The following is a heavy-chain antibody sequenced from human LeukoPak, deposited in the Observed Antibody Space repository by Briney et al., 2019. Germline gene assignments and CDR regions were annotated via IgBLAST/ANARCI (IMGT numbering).Heavy chain of an antibody. V-gene: IGHV4-30-4*01. CDR3: ARGYHDYGGKYFDY. J-gene: IGHJ4*02. CDR1: GGSISSGDYY. D-gene: IGHD4-23*01. CDR2: VYYSGST. Sequence: PSETLSLTCTVSGGSISSGDYYWRWIRQPPGKGLEWIGYVYYSGSTYYNPSLKSRVTISVDTSKNQFSLKLSSVTAADTAVYYCARGYHDYGGKYFDYWGQGTLVTVSS.